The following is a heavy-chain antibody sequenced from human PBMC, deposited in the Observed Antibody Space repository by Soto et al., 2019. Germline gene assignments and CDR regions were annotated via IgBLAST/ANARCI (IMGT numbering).Heavy chain of an antibody. Sequence: GGSLRLSCAASGFTFSSYAMSWVRQAPGKGLEWVSAISGSGGSTYYADSVKGRFTISRDNSKNTLYLQMNSLRAEDTAVYYCAKVEKRNCYDSSGYSLYPFDYWGQGTLVTVSS. V-gene: IGHV3-23*01. D-gene: IGHD3-22*01. J-gene: IGHJ4*02. CDR1: GFTFSSYA. CDR3: AKVEKRNCYDSSGYSLYPFDY. CDR2: ISGSGGST.